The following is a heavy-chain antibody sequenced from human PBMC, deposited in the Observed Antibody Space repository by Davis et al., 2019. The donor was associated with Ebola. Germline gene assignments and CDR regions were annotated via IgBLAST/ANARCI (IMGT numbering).Heavy chain of an antibody. J-gene: IGHJ6*04. D-gene: IGHD2/OR15-2a*01. Sequence: GESLKISCAASGFTFSRYAMTWVRQAPGKGLEWVSTISGSGGSTYYADSVRGRFTISTDNSETTLFLLMNSLRAEDTAIYYCAKDAPFYPTLNPLYHYGLDVWGKGTTVTVSS. V-gene: IGHV3-23*01. CDR1: GFTFSRYA. CDR2: ISGSGGST. CDR3: AKDAPFYPTLNPLYHYGLDV.